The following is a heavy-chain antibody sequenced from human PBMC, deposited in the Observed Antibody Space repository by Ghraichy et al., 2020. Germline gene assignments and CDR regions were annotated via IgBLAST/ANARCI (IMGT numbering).Heavy chain of an antibody. CDR2: ISFDSNDR. Sequence: LSLTCVASGFTFSNYGMQWVRQAPGKGLEWVAVISFDSNDRYYGDSVKGRFTISRDNSKNTVYVQMNSLRAEDTAVYYCGKEREVTARSGLDYWGQGTLVTVSS. J-gene: IGHJ4*02. D-gene: IGHD2-21*02. CDR1: GFTFSNYG. CDR3: GKEREVTARSGLDY. V-gene: IGHV3-30*18.